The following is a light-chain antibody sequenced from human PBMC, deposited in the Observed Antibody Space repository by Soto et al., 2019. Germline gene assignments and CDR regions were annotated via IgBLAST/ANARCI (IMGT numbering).Light chain of an antibody. V-gene: IGLV2-14*03. CDR2: VVT. CDR1: SSDIGGYNF. CDR3: SSYTRSNTRV. Sequence: QSVLTQPASVSGSPGQSITISCTGTSSDIGGYNFVSWYQQHPGKAPKLMIYVVTDRPSGVSSRFSGSKSGNTASLTISGLQAEDEADYYCSSYTRSNTRVFGGGTQLTVL. J-gene: IGLJ3*02.